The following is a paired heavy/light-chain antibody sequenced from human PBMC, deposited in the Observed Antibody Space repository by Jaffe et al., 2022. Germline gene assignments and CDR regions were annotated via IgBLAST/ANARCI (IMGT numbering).Heavy chain of an antibody. V-gene: IGHV3-49*04. D-gene: IGHD3-22*01. CDR2: IRSKAYGGTT. CDR1: GFTFGDYA. CDR3: TSAPEMTYYYDSSGYYPDY. Sequence: EVQLVESGGGLVQPGRSLRLSCTASGFTFGDYAMSWVRQAPGKGLEWVGFIRSKAYGGTTEYAASVKGRFTISRDDSKSIAYLQMNSLKTEDTAVYYCTSAPEMTYYYDSSGYYPDYWGQGTLVTVSS. J-gene: IGHJ4*02.
Light chain of an antibody. Sequence: SYELTQPPSVSVSPGQTARITCSGDALPKKYAYWYQQKSGQAPVLVIYEDSKRPSGIPERFSGSSSGTMATLTISGAQVEDEADYYCYSTDSSGNHAVFGGGTQLTVL. CDR1: ALPKKY. CDR3: YSTDSSGNHAV. V-gene: IGLV3-10*01. J-gene: IGLJ7*01. CDR2: EDS.